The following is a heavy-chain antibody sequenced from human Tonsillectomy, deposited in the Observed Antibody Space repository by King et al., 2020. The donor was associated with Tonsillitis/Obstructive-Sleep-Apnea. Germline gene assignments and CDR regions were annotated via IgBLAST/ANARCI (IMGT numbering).Heavy chain of an antibody. D-gene: IGHD1-26*01. J-gene: IGHJ4*02. CDR2: INHSGTT. V-gene: IGHV4-34*01. Sequence: VQLQQWGAGLLRPSETLSLSCAVYGGSFSCYYWTWIRPPPGKGLEWIGEINHSGTTNFNPSLKSQATISVDTSKNQFSLKVTSVTAADTAVYYCARGIVGSTRGLFDSWGQGTLVTVSS. CDR3: ARGIVGSTRGLFDS. CDR1: GGSFSCYY.